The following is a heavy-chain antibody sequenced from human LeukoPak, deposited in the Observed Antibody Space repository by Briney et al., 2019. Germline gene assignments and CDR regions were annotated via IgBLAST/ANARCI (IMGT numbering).Heavy chain of an antibody. CDR3: ARDRGYSYGRRPPNWFDP. J-gene: IGHJ5*02. Sequence: PSETLSLTCTVSGGSISSSSYYWGWIRQPPGKGLERIGSIYYSGSTYYDPSLKSRVTISVDTSKNQFSLKLSSVTAADTAVYYCARDRGYSYGRRPPNWFDPWGQGTLVTVSS. CDR2: IYYSGST. V-gene: IGHV4-39*07. CDR1: GGSISSSSYY. D-gene: IGHD5-18*01.